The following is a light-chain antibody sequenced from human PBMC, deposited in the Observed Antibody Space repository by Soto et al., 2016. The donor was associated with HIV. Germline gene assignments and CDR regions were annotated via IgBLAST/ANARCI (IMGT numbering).Light chain of an antibody. CDR1: QGIKNE. CDR3: LQDYDPPVH. CDR2: ATS. Sequence: AIQMTQSPSSLSASLGDRVTITCRASQGIKNELGWYQQKPGKAPKLLIYATSSLGGGVPSRFSGSGSGTDFTLTISSLQPEDSASYFXLQDYDPPVHFGQGTKAGDQT. V-gene: IGKV1-6*01. J-gene: IGKJ2*01.